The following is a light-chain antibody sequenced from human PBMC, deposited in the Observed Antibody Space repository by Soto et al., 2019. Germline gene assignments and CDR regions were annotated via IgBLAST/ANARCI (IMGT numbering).Light chain of an antibody. J-gene: IGLJ2*01. Sequence: QSALTQPASVSGSPGQAITISCTGTSSDVGGYNYVSWYQHHPGKAPKLMIYAVANRPSGVSNPFSGSKSGNTASLTISGLQAEDEADYYCSSYTSSSTLVFGGGTKLTVL. V-gene: IGLV2-14*03. CDR1: SSDVGGYNY. CDR3: SSYTSSSTLV. CDR2: AVA.